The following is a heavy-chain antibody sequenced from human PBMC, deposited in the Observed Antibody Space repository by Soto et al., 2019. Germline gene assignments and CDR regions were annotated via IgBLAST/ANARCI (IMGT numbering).Heavy chain of an antibody. Sequence: EVQLVESGGGLIQPGGSLRLSCAASGFTVSSNYMSWVRQAPGKGLEWVSVIYSGGSTYYADSVKGRYPISRDNSKNTLYLQRNSLSAEDTAVYYCARDKGSYYGMDGWGQGTTVTVSS. V-gene: IGHV3-53*01. J-gene: IGHJ6*02. CDR3: ARDKGSYYGMDG. CDR1: GFTVSSNY. CDR2: IYSGGST.